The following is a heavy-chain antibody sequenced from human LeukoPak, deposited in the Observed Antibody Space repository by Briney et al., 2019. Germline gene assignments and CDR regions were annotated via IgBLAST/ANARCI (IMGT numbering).Heavy chain of an antibody. Sequence: GGSLRLSCAASGFTFSSYSMNWVRQAPGKGLEWVSSISSSSSYIYYADSVKGRFTISRDNAKNSLYLQMNSLRAEDTAVYYYARDLFFAGSLDFGLDVWGKGTTVTVSS. CDR2: ISSSSSYI. CDR1: GFTFSSYS. V-gene: IGHV3-21*01. CDR3: ARDLFFAGSLDFGLDV. D-gene: IGHD1-26*01. J-gene: IGHJ6*04.